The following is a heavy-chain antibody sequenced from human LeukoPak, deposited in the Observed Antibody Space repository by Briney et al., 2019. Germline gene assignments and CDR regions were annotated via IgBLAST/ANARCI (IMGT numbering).Heavy chain of an antibody. D-gene: IGHD3-22*01. V-gene: IGHV3-30*02. CDR2: IRYDGSNK. CDR3: ANPGPSNYYYDSSGWN. J-gene: IGHJ4*02. CDR1: GFTFSSYS. Sequence: GGSLRLSCAASGFTFSSYSMHWVRQAPGRGLEWVAFIRYDGSNKYYADSVKGRFTISRDNSKNTLYLQMNSLRAEDSAVYYCANPGPSNYYYDSSGWNWGQGTLVTVSS.